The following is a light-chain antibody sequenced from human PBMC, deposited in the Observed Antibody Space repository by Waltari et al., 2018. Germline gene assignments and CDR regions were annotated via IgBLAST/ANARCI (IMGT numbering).Light chain of an antibody. CDR3: QQHNNWPLT. J-gene: IGKJ4*01. CDR2: DTC. CDR1: QSVSGY. Sequence: EIVLTQSPATVSLSPGERATLSCRDSQSVSGYLAWYQQKPGQAPRLLLYDTCNRATGIPSRFSGSGSGTDFTLTISDLEPEDFSVYYCQQHNNWPLTFGGGTKVEIK. V-gene: IGKV3-11*01.